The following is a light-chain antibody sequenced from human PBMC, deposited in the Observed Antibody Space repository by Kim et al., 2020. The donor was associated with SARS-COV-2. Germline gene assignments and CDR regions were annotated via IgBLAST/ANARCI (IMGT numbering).Light chain of an antibody. J-gene: IGKJ1*01. CDR3: QQSAGSTWT. CDR1: QSVSSNY. V-gene: IGKV3-20*01. Sequence: TQGERATLSCRASQSVSSNYLAWYQQKSGQAPRLLIYATSSRATGIPDRFSGSVSGTDFTLTISRLEPEDFAAYYCQQSAGSTWTFGQGTKVDIK. CDR2: ATS.